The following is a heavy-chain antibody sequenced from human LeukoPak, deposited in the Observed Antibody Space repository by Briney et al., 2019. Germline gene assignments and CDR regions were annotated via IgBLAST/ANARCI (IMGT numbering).Heavy chain of an antibody. CDR2: IIPILGIA. Sequence: SVKVSCKASGGTFSSYAISWVRQAPGQGLEWVGRIIPILGIANYAQKFQGRVTITADKSTSTAYMELSSLRSEDTAVYYCTEHSSGYYFDYWGQGTLVTVSS. CDR1: GGTFSSYA. D-gene: IGHD3-22*01. CDR3: TEHSSGYYFDY. J-gene: IGHJ4*02. V-gene: IGHV1-69*04.